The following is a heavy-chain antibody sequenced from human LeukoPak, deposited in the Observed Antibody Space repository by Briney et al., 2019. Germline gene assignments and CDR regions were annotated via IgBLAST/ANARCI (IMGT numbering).Heavy chain of an antibody. CDR1: GYTFTGYY. CDR3: ARAPSIVGATLYYFDY. CDR2: INPNSGGT. J-gene: IGHJ4*02. V-gene: IGHV1-2*02. D-gene: IGHD1-26*01. Sequence: ASVKVSCKASGYTFTGYYMHWVRQAPGQGLEWMGWINPNSGGTNYAQKFQGRVTMTRDTSISTAYMELSRLRSDDTAVYYCARAPSIVGATLYYFDYWAREPWSPSPQ.